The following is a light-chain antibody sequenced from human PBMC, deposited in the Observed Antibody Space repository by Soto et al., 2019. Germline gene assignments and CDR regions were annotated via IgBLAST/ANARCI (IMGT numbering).Light chain of an antibody. CDR3: ISYTGSSTWV. J-gene: IGLJ3*02. Sequence: QSVLTQPPSVSGAPGQRVTISCTGSSSNFGAGYDVPWYQQLPGTAPKLLIYGSSNRPSGVPARFSGSKSGNTASLTISGLQAEDEGDYYCISYTGSSTWVFGGGTKLTVL. CDR2: GSS. CDR1: SSNFGAGYD. V-gene: IGLV1-40*01.